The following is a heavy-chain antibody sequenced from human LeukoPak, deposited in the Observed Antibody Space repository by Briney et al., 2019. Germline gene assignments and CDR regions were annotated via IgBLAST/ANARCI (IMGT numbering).Heavy chain of an antibody. D-gene: IGHD4-17*01. J-gene: IGHJ4*02. CDR2: INPNSGGT. CDR1: GYTFTGYY. CDR3: ARVPSDDYGDYTFDY. V-gene: IGHV1-2*02. Sequence: ASVKVSCKASGYTFTGYYMHWVRQAPGQGLEWMGWINPNSGGTNYAQKFQGRVIMTRDTSISTAYMELSRLRSDDTAVYYCARVPSDDYGDYTFDYWGQGTLVTVSS.